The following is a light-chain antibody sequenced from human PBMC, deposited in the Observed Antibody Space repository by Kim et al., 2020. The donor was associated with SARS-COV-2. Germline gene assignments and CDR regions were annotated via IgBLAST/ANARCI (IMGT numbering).Light chain of an antibody. CDR1: KLGDKY. V-gene: IGLV3-1*01. J-gene: IGLJ2*01. CDR3: QAWDSS. Sequence: ELTQPPSVSVSPGQTASITCSGDKLGDKYACWYQQKPGQSPVLVIYQDSKRPSGIPERFSGSNSGNTATLTISGTQAMDEADYYCQAWDSSFGGGTQLTVL. CDR2: QDS.